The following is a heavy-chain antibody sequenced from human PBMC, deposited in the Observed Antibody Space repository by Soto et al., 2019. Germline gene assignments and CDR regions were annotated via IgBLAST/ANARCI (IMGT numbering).Heavy chain of an antibody. CDR3: AKDRGEYYDFWSGKDGMDV. D-gene: IGHD3-3*01. CDR2: ISWNSGSI. CDR1: GFTFDDYA. Sequence: GGSLRLSCAASGFTFDDYAMHWVRQAPGKGLEWVSGISWNSGSIGYADSVKGRFTISRDNAKNSLYLQMNSLRAEDTALYYCAKDRGEYYDFWSGKDGMDVWGQGTTVTVSS. V-gene: IGHV3-9*01. J-gene: IGHJ6*02.